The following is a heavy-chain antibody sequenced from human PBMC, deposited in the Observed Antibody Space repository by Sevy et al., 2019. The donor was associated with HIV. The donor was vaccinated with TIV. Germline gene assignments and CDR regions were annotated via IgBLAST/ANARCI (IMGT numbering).Heavy chain of an antibody. D-gene: IGHD2-15*01. V-gene: IGHV4-59*01. CDR1: GGSISSYY. CDR2: IYYSGST. CDR3: ARVGGRGYCSGGSCPENPQEHWYFDL. Sequence: SETLSLTCTVSGGSISSYYWSWIRQPPGKGLEWIGYIYYSGSTNYNPSLKSRVTISVDTSKNQFSLKLSSVTAADTAVYYCARVGGRGYCSGGSCPENPQEHWYFDLWGRGTLVTVSS. J-gene: IGHJ2*01.